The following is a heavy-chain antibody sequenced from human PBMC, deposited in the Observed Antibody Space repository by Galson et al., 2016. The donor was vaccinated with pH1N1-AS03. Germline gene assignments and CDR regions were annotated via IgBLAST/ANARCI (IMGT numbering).Heavy chain of an antibody. D-gene: IGHD5-12*01. CDR1: GFSLGTTSVG. CDR2: VHWDGVD. V-gene: IGHV2-5*02. J-gene: IGHJ4*02. CDR3: TKTSGYDFDF. Sequence: PALVKPTQTLTLTCSFSGFSLGTTSVGLAWIRQPPGEALEWLALVHWDGVDRLSPSLRGRLASTKDTSKNQVVLTMTNIGPADTCTYFCTKTSGYDFDFWGQGAPVTVS.